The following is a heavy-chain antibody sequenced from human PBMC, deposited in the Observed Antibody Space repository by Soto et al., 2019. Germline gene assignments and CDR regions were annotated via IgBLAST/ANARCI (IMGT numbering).Heavy chain of an antibody. CDR1: GFSFSSYA. CDR3: ARDRYSSDYFVQWFEP. V-gene: IGHV3-30*04. J-gene: IGHJ5*02. D-gene: IGHD6-19*01. CDR2: ISKDGMNK. Sequence: QVRLVESGGGVVQPGRSLRLSCTASGFSFSSYAMYWFRQPPGKGLEWVAVISKDGMNKNYADSVKGRVTVSRDNANYSLDLQLNSLRGDETAMYYCARDRYSSDYFVQWFEPWGQGTLVTVSS.